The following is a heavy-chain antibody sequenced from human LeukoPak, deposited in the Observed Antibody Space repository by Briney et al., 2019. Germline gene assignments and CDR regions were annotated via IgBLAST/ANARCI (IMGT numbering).Heavy chain of an antibody. D-gene: IGHD2-2*01. CDR1: GYTFTSYG. Sequence: ASVKVSCKASGYTFTSYGISWVRQAPGQGLEWMGWINPNSGGTNYAQKFQGRVTMTRDTSISTAYMELSRLRSDDTAVYYCARDFGYCSSTSCKSVYYFDYWGQGTLVTVSS. J-gene: IGHJ4*02. CDR2: INPNSGGT. V-gene: IGHV1-2*02. CDR3: ARDFGYCSSTSCKSVYYFDY.